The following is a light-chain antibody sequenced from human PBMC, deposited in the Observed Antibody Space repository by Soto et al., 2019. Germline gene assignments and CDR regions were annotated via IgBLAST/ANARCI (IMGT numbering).Light chain of an antibody. CDR1: QTVSSNY. CDR3: QLYGISPH. J-gene: IGKJ5*01. V-gene: IGKV3-20*01. Sequence: IILTQSPDTLSFSPGERATLSFRASQTVSSNYLAWCQQRPGQAPRLLIYGASSRATGIPDRFSGSASGTDFTLTINRLEPEDFAVYYCQLYGISPHFGQGTRLEIK. CDR2: GAS.